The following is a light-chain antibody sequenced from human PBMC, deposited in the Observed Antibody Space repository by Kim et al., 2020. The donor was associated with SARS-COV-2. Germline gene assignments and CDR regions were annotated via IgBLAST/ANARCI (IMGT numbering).Light chain of an antibody. J-gene: IGLJ3*02. V-gene: IGLV3-19*01. CDR1: SLRSYF. Sequence: SSELTQDPAVSVALGQTVRITCQGDSLRSYFASWYQQKPGQAPVLVIYGKNNRPSGIPDRFSGSSSGNPASLTITGAQAEDEADYYCNSRDSRGNHWVFG. CDR3: NSRDSRGNHWV. CDR2: GKN.